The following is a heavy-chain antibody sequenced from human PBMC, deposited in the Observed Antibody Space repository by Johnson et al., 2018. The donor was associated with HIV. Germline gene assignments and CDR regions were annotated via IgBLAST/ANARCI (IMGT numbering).Heavy chain of an antibody. CDR1: GVTFSDYY. V-gene: IGHV3-11*04. D-gene: IGHD3/OR15-3a*01. Sequence: VQLVESGGGLVKPGGSLRLSCAASGVTFSDYYMSWIRQAPGKGLEWISYISSGGSTKYYADSVKGRFTISRDNAKNTLDLQMNNLRAEDTAVYYCARDPGLYYDIWVSAFDIWGQGTMVTVSS. J-gene: IGHJ3*02. CDR2: ISSGGSTK. CDR3: ARDPGLYYDIWVSAFDI.